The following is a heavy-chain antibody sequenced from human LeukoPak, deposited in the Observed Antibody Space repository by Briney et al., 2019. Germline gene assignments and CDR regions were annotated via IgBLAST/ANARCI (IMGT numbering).Heavy chain of an antibody. CDR3: ARDRAGGEGFDY. D-gene: IGHD3-10*01. CDR2: INHSGST. J-gene: IGHJ4*02. V-gene: IGHV4-34*09. Sequence: SETLSLTCAVYGGSFRGYYWSWIRQPPGKGLEWIGEINHSGSTYYNPSLKSRVTISVDTSKNQFSLKLSSVTAADTAVYYCARDRAGGEGFDYWGQGTLVTVSS. CDR1: GGSFRGYY.